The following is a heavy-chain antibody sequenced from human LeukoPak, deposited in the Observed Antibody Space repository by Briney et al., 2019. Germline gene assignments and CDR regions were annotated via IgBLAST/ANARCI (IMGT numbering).Heavy chain of an antibody. Sequence: SETLSLTCTVSGGSISSYYWSWIRQPPGEGLEWIGYIYYSGSTNYNPSLKSRVTISVDTSKNQFSLKLSSVTAADTAVYYCARLPPYYDILTGYRYYYYGMDVWGQGTTVTVSS. CDR3: ARLPPYYDILTGYRYYYYGMDV. J-gene: IGHJ6*02. V-gene: IGHV4-59*08. CDR1: GGSISSYY. D-gene: IGHD3-9*01. CDR2: IYYSGST.